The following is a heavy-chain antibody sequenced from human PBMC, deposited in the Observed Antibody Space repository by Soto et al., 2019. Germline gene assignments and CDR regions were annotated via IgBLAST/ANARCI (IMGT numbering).Heavy chain of an antibody. D-gene: IGHD3-10*01. J-gene: IGHJ6*02. Sequence: GGSLRLSCAASGFTFSSYSMNWVRQAPGKGLEWVSSISSSSSYIYYADSVKGRFTISRDNAKNSLYLQMNSLRAEDTAVYYCARATMVRTYHYYGMDVWGQGTTVTVSS. CDR3: ARATMVRTYHYYGMDV. CDR2: ISSSSSYI. V-gene: IGHV3-21*01. CDR1: GFTFSSYS.